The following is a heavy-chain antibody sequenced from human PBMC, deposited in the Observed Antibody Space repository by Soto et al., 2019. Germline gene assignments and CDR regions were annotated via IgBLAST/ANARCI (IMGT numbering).Heavy chain of an antibody. J-gene: IGHJ1*01. CDR3: ARDGDDSSGYYYRYFQH. V-gene: IGHV1-69*13. CDR1: GGTFSSYA. D-gene: IGHD3-22*01. CDR2: IIPIFGTA. Sequence: SVKVSCKASGGTFSSYAISWVRQAPGQGLEWMGGIIPIFGTANYAQKFQGRVTITADESTSTAYMELSSLRSEDTAVYYCARDGDDSSGYYYRYFQHWGQGTLVTVSS.